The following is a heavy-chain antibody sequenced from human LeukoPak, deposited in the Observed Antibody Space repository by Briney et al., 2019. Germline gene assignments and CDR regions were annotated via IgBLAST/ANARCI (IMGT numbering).Heavy chain of an antibody. J-gene: IGHJ5*02. D-gene: IGHD2-15*01. Sequence: SETLSLTCAVYGGSFSGYYWSWIRQPPGKGLEWIGEINHSGSTNYNPSLKSRVTISVDTSKNQFSLKLSSVTAADTAVYYCARSHVVVVAATPVGWFDPWGQGTLVTVSS. CDR2: INHSGST. V-gene: IGHV4-34*01. CDR1: GGSFSGYY. CDR3: ARSHVVVVAATPVGWFDP.